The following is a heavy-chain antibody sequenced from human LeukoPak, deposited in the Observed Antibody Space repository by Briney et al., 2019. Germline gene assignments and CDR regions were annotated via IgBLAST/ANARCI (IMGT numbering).Heavy chain of an antibody. D-gene: IGHD1-26*01. CDR2: INPSGGSA. Sequence: ASVKVSCKASGYTFTSYYMHWVRQAPGQGLEWMGIINPSGGSASYAQKFQGRVTMTRDTSTSTVYMELSSLRSEDTAVYYCARARGATGGGYYFDYWGQGTLVTVSS. CDR3: ARARGATGGGYYFDY. V-gene: IGHV1-46*03. CDR1: GYTFTSYY. J-gene: IGHJ4*02.